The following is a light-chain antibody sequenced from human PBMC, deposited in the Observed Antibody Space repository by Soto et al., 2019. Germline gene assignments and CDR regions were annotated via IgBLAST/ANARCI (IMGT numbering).Light chain of an antibody. J-gene: IGKJ1*01. Sequence: DIQMPQSPSSLSASVGDRVTITCQTSQDIRDELGWFQQKPEKAPPALILRASRLQNGVPPRFIGSGSGTAFTLTIASLQTEDFATYYCLQSRSCPRAVGDGTKV. CDR1: QDIRDE. CDR2: RAS. V-gene: IGKV1-17*01. CDR3: LQSRSCPRA.